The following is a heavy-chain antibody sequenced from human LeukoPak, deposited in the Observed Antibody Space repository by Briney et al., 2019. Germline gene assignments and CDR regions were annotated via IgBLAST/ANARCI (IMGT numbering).Heavy chain of an antibody. D-gene: IGHD3-10*01. J-gene: IGHJ4*02. CDR2: ISYDGSNK. CDR3: AKDMGHGSARYLDY. Sequence: GGSLRLSCAASGFTFSSYGMHWVRQAPGKGLEWVAVISYDGSNKYYADSVKGRFTISRDNPKNTLYLQMNSLRAEDTAVYYCAKDMGHGSARYLDYWGQGTLVTVSS. V-gene: IGHV3-30*18. CDR1: GFTFSSYG.